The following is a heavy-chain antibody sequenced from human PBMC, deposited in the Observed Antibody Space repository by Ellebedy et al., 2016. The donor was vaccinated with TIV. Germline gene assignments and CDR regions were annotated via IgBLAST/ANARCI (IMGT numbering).Heavy chain of an antibody. D-gene: IGHD1-1*01. CDR1: GFTFSSYW. V-gene: IGHV3-74*01. J-gene: IGHJ3*02. CDR2: INSDGSST. CDR3: ARCYNWNDAAFDI. Sequence: GESLKISXAASGFTFSSYWMHWVRQAPGKGLVWVSRINSDGSSTSYADSVKGRFTISRDNAKNTLYLQMNSLRAEDTAVYYCARCYNWNDAAFDIWGQGTMVTVSS.